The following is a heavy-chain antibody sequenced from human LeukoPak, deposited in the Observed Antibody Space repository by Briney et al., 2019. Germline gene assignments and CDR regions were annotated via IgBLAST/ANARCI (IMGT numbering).Heavy chain of an antibody. CDR1: GYTFTSYA. J-gene: IGHJ4*02. CDR2: INAGNGNT. D-gene: IGHD3-10*01. Sequence: ASVTLSCKASGYTFTSYAMHWVRQAPGQRLEAMGWINAGNGNTKYSQKFQGRVTITRDTSASTAYMELSSLRSEDTAVYCCAREKNGAGSYSYYFDYWGQGTLVTVSS. V-gene: IGHV1-3*01. CDR3: AREKNGAGSYSYYFDY.